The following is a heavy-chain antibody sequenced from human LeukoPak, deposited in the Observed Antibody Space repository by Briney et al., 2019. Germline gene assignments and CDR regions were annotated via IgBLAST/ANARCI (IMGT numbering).Heavy chain of an antibody. V-gene: IGHV3-21*01. J-gene: IGHJ3*02. CDR2: ISSSSSYI. D-gene: IGHD3-16*01. Sequence: GRSLRLSCAASGFTFNSYSMNWVRQAPGKGLEWVSSISSSSSYIYYADSVKGRFTISRDNAKNSLYLQMNSLRAEDTAVYYCASEPPRGAFDIWGQGTMVTVSS. CDR3: ASEPPRGAFDI. CDR1: GFTFNSYS.